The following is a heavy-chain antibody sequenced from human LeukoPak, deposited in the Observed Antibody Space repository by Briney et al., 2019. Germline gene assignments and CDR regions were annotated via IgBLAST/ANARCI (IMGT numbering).Heavy chain of an antibody. D-gene: IGHD3-22*01. CDR2: IYPGDSDT. CDR1: GYSFTSYW. J-gene: IGHJ3*02. Sequence: GESLKISCKGSGYSFTSYWIGWVRQTPGKGLEWMGIIYPGDSDTRYSPSFQGQVTISADKSISTAYLQWSSLKASDTAMYYCARMGYYDSSEIDAFDIWGQGTMVTVSS. CDR3: ARMGYYDSSEIDAFDI. V-gene: IGHV5-51*01.